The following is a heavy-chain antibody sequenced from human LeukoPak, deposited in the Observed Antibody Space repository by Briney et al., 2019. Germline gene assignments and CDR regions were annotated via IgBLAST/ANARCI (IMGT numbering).Heavy chain of an antibody. CDR1: GGTFSSYA. Sequence: SVKVSCKASGGTFSSYAISWVRQAPGQGLEWMGRIIPILGTADYAQKFQGRVTITADESTSTAYMELSSLRSEDTAVYYCARGIVPRRDSGYYYYMDVWGKGTTVTVSS. V-gene: IGHV1-69*11. D-gene: IGHD2-15*01. CDR3: ARGIVPRRDSGYYYYMDV. CDR2: IIPILGTA. J-gene: IGHJ6*03.